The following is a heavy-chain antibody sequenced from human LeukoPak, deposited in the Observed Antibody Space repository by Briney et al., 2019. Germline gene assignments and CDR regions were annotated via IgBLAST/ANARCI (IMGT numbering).Heavy chain of an antibody. V-gene: IGHV4-39*01. CDR2: IYYSGST. CDR3: ARNDVDTAMGVIDY. J-gene: IGHJ4*02. Sequence: SETLSLTCTVSGGSISSSSYYWGWIRQPPGKGLEWIGSIYYSGSTYYNPSLKSRVTISVDTSKNQSSLKLSSVTAADTAVYYCARNDVDTAMGVIDYWGQGTLVTVSS. D-gene: IGHD5-18*01. CDR1: GGSISSSSYY.